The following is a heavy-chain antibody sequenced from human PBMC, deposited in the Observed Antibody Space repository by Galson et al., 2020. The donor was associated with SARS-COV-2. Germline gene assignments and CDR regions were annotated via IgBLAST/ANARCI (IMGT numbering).Heavy chain of an antibody. CDR1: GFTFSSYG. Sequence: GGSLRLSCAASGFTFSSYGMHWVRQAPGKGLEWVAVISYDGSHKFYADSVKGRFTIPRNNSKNTLYLQMNSLRAEDTAVYYCAKDPEMAVYYYYGMDVWGQGTTVTVSS. J-gene: IGHJ6*02. V-gene: IGHV3-30*18. CDR2: ISYDGSHK. CDR3: AKDPEMAVYYYYGMDV.